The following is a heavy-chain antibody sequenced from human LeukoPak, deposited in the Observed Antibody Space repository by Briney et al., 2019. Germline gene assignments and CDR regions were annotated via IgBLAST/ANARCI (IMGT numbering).Heavy chain of an antibody. V-gene: IGHV4-39*07. CDR3: ARKGYSSGQGDY. D-gene: IGHD6-19*01. Sequence: SETLSLTCTVSGGSISSSSYYWGWIRQPPGKGLEWIGSIYYSGSTYYNPSLKSRVTISVDTSKNQFSLKLSSVTAADTAVYYCARKGYSSGQGDYWGQGTLVTVSS. CDR2: IYYSGST. J-gene: IGHJ4*02. CDR1: GGSISSSSYY.